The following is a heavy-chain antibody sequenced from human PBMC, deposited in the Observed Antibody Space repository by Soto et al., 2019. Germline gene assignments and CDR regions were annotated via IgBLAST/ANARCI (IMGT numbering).Heavy chain of an antibody. D-gene: IGHD3-10*01. CDR2: IYFGGST. Sequence: SETLSLTCAVSGGSISSGDYPWNWIRQPPGKGLEWIGYIYFGGSTYYNPSLQSRVTMSVDRSRNQFSLKLNSVTAADTAVYYCARVRREFDTSGPLDYWGQGTLVTVSS. J-gene: IGHJ4*02. CDR3: ARVRREFDTSGPLDY. V-gene: IGHV4-30-2*01. CDR1: GGSISSGDYP.